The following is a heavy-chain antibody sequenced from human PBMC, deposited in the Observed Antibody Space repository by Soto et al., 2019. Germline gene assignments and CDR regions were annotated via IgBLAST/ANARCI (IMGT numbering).Heavy chain of an antibody. CDR1: GFIFTTSD. Sequence: EVQLVESEGGLVQPGGSLRLSCEASGFIFTTSDMSWVRQAPGKGLEWISSITITGDTTHYADSVKGRFTISRDNSRNPVNFQMNSLRVDDTAVYYCAKGGGGDHGYWGQGTLVAVSS. J-gene: IGHJ4*02. CDR3: AKGGGGDHGY. CDR2: ITITGDTT. V-gene: IGHV3-23*04. D-gene: IGHD2-21*02.